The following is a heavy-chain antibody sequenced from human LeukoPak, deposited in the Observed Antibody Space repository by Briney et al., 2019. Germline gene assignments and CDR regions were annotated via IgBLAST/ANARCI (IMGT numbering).Heavy chain of an antibody. CDR3: AKDRGYSRRQVDY. Sequence: GGSLRLSCAASGFTFSSYAMSWVRQAPGKGLEWVSAISGSGGSTYYADSVKGRFTISRDNSKNTMYLQMNRLRAEDTAVYYCAKDRGYSRRQVDYWGQGTLVTVSS. V-gene: IGHV3-23*01. J-gene: IGHJ4*02. D-gene: IGHD6-13*01. CDR1: GFTFSSYA. CDR2: ISGSGGST.